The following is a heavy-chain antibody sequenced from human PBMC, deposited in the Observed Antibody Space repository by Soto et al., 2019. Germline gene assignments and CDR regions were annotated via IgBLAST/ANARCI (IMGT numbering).Heavy chain of an antibody. V-gene: IGHV3-33*01. Sequence: QVQLVESGGGVVQPGRSLRLSCAASGFTFSSYGMHWVRQAPGKGLEWVAVIWYDGSNKYYADYVKGRFTISRDNSKNTLYLQMNSMRAEDTAVYYCARGLSYYGSGSYSYWGQGTLVTVSS. J-gene: IGHJ4*02. CDR1: GFTFSSYG. CDR3: ARGLSYYGSGSYSY. D-gene: IGHD3-10*01. CDR2: IWYDGSNK.